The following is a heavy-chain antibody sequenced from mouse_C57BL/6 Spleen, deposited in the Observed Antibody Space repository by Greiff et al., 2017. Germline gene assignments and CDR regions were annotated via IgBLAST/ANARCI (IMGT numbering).Heavy chain of an antibody. D-gene: IGHD1-1*01. CDR1: GYTFTSYW. CDR2: INPSNGGT. V-gene: IGHV1-53*01. CDR3: ARSGYGSSKGFAY. Sequence: QVQLKQSGTELVKPGASVKLSCKASGYTFTSYWMHWVKQRPGQGREWNGNINPSNGGTNYNEKFKSKATLTVDKSSSTAYMQLSSRTSEDSAVYECARSGYGSSKGFAYWVQGTLVTVSA. J-gene: IGHJ3*01.